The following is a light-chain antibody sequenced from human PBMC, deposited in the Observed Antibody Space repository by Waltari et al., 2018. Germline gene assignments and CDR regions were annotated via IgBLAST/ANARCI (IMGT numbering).Light chain of an antibody. CDR1: SLRSYY. CDR3: DSWDSSGTHVL. CDR2: GNN. V-gene: IGLV3-19*01. Sequence: SSELTQDPAVSVALGQTVRITCQGDSLRSYYASWYQQKPGQAPVLVVYGNNNRPSGIPELFSGSSSGNTASLTITGAQVEDEADYYGDSWDSSGTHVLFGGGTRLTVL. J-gene: IGLJ2*01.